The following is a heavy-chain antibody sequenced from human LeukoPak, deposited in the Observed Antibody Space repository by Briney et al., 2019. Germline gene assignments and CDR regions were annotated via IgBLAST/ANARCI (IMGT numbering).Heavy chain of an antibody. D-gene: IGHD5-12*01. Sequence: SETLSLTCTVSGDSITSFYLTWIRQPAGKGLEWIGRIYISGTTDYNTTLKSRVTMSVDTSNREFSLKMTSMTDADTAVYYCARVMLRGYSWFDPWGQGTLVTVSS. CDR2: IYISGTT. CDR1: GDSITSFY. CDR3: ARVMLRGYSWFDP. V-gene: IGHV4-4*07. J-gene: IGHJ5*02.